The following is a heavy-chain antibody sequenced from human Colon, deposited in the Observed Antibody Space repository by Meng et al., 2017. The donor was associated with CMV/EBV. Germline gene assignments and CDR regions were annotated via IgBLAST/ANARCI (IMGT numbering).Heavy chain of an antibody. J-gene: IGHJ1*01. V-gene: IGHV1-2*02. CDR2: INPNSGGT. CDR3: ATVSSGYYLYFQH. D-gene: IGHD3-22*01. CDR1: GYTFTGYY. Sequence: QGQRVQSGAEVKKPGASVKGSCKASGYTFTGYYMHWVRQAPGQGLEWMGWINPNSGGTNYAQKFQGRVTMTRDTSISTAYMELSRLRSDDTAVYYCATVSSGYYLYFQHWGQGTLVTVSS.